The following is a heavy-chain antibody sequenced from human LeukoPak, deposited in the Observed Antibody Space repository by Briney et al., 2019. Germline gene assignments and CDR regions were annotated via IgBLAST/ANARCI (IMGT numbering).Heavy chain of an antibody. Sequence: ASVKVSCKTSGYTFTDYYIHWVRQAPGQGLEWMGWISPNSGATNYAQRFQGRVTMTRDTSISTAYMELSSLRSDDTAVYYCARDLRTIAAVNAFDIWGQGTMVTVSS. J-gene: IGHJ3*02. CDR2: ISPNSGAT. CDR3: ARDLRTIAAVNAFDI. CDR1: GYTFTDYY. V-gene: IGHV1-2*02. D-gene: IGHD6-13*01.